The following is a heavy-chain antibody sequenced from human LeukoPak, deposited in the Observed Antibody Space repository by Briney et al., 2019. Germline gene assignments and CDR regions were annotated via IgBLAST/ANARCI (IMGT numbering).Heavy chain of an antibody. CDR2: VNPNSGNT. CDR1: VYTFTSYD. CDR3: ARVRLYYYYMDV. V-gene: IGHV1-8*01. Sequence: ASVNVSCKASVYTFTSYDINWVRQATGQGLEWMGWVNPNSGNTGYAQKFQGRVTMTRNTSISTAYMELSSLRSEDTAVYYCARVRLYYYYMDVWGKGTTVTVSS. J-gene: IGHJ6*03.